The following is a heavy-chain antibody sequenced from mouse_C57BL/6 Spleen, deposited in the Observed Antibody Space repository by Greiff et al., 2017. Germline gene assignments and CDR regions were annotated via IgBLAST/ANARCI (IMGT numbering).Heavy chain of an antibody. V-gene: IGHV3-6*01. CDR3: AREFGTGSYAMDY. Sequence: VQLQQSGPGLVKPSQSLSLTCSVTGYSITSGYYWNWIRQFPGNKLEWMGYISYDGSNNYNPSLKNRISITRDTSKNQFFLKLNSVTTEDTATYYCAREFGTGSYAMDYWGQGTSVTVSS. D-gene: IGHD4-1*01. CDR2: ISYDGSN. CDR1: GYSITSGYY. J-gene: IGHJ4*01.